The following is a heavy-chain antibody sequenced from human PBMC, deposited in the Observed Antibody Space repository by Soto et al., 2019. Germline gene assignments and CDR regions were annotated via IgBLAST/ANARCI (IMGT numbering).Heavy chain of an antibody. CDR1: GFTFSSYS. CDR3: SCTTVTTGAPSFDY. Sequence: EVQLVESGGGLVQPGGSLRLSCAASGFTFSSYSMNWVRQAPGKGLEWVSYISSSSSTIYYADSEKGRFTISRDNAKNSLYLQMNSLRDEDTAVYYCSCTTVTTGAPSFDYWGQGTLVTVSS. J-gene: IGHJ4*02. D-gene: IGHD4-4*01. V-gene: IGHV3-48*02. CDR2: ISSSSSTI.